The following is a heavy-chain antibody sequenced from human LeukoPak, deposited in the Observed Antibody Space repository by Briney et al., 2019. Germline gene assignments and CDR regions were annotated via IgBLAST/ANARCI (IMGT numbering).Heavy chain of an antibody. J-gene: IGHJ2*01. CDR1: GYTFTYRY. CDR2: ITPFNGNT. Sequence: ASVKVSCKASGYTFTYRYLHWVRQAPGQALEWMGWITPFNGNTNYAQKFQDRVTITRDRSMSTAYMELSSLRSEDTAMYYCARSGIAADGNWYFDLWGRGTLVTVSS. D-gene: IGHD6-13*01. CDR3: ARSGIAADGNWYFDL. V-gene: IGHV1-45*02.